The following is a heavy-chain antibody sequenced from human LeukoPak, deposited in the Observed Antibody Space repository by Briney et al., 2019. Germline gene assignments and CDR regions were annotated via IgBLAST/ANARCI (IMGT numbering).Heavy chain of an antibody. CDR1: GFTFSSHW. J-gene: IGHJ4*02. CDR2: IGEDGSNT. V-gene: IGHV3-74*01. CDR3: AKDGGLWVSAHWGDS. Sequence: AGGSLRLSCAASGFTFSSHWMHWVRQAPGKGLVWVSRIGEDGSNTNYADSVKGRFTISRDNAKSTLYLQMNSLRAEDTAVYYCAKDGGLWVSAHWGDSWGRGTLVTVSS. D-gene: IGHD7-27*01.